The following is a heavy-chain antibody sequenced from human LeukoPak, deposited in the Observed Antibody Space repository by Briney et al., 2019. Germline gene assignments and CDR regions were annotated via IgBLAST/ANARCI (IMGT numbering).Heavy chain of an antibody. V-gene: IGHV1-8*01. D-gene: IGHD5-24*01. J-gene: IGHJ4*02. CDR2: MNPNSGNT. CDR1: GYTFTSYD. CDR3: ARGGYNPLDY. Sequence: ASVKVSCKASGYTFTSYDINWERQATGQGLEWMGWMNPNSGNTGYAQKLQGRVTMTTDTSTSTAYMELRSLRSDDTAVYYCARGGYNPLDYWGQGTLVTVSS.